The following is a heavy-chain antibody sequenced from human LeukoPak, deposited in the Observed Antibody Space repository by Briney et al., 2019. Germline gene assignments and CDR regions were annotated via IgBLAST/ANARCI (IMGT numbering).Heavy chain of an antibody. J-gene: IGHJ4*02. CDR3: ATDSSGYLAGEVSPLDY. CDR1: GYTLTELS. D-gene: IGHD3-22*01. Sequence: ASVKVSCKVSGYTLTELSMHWVRQAPGKGLEWMGGFDPEDGETIYAQKFQGRVTMTEDTSTDTAYMELSSLRSEDTAVYYCATDSSGYLAGEVSPLDYWGQGTLVTDSS. V-gene: IGHV1-24*01. CDR2: FDPEDGET.